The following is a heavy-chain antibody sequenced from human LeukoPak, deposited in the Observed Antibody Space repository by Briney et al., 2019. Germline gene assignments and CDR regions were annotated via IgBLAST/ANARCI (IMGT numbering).Heavy chain of an antibody. CDR2: IKQDGSEK. J-gene: IGHJ3*01. V-gene: IGHV3-7*01. D-gene: IGHD3-10*01. CDR1: GFTFSTYW. CDR3: ARDSGVGELLEG. Sequence: PGGSLRLSCPASGFTFSTYWMTWVRQAPGKGLEWVANIKQDGSEKYYVDSLKGRFTISRDNAKNSLYLQMNSLRAEDTAVYYCARDSGVGELLEGWGQGTMVTVSS.